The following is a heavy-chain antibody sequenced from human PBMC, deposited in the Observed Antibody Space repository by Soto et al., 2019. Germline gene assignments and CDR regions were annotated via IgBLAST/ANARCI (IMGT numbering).Heavy chain of an antibody. J-gene: IGHJ6*02. CDR2: ISNDGSHK. V-gene: IGHV3-30*03. CDR3: AREIPGNYYGIDV. Sequence: QVQLVESGGGVVQPGRSLRLSCAASGFKFNNYGMHWVRQAPGKGLEWVAIISNDGSHKYYADSVKGRFTISRDNYRNTLYLQMNSLRAEVTALYYCAREIPGNYYGIDVWGQGTSVTVSS. CDR1: GFKFNNYG.